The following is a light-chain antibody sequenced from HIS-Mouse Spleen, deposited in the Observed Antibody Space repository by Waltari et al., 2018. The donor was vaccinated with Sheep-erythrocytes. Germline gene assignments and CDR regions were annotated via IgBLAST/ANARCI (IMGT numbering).Light chain of an antibody. CDR2: EGS. CDR1: SSDVGSYNL. Sequence: QSALTQPASVSGSPGQSITISCTGTSSDVGSYNLVSWYQQHPGKAPKLMNYEGSKRPSGVSNRFSGSKSGNTASLTISGLQAEDEADYYCCSYAGSYNHVFATGTKVTVL. J-gene: IGLJ1*01. V-gene: IGLV2-23*01. CDR3: CSYAGSYNHV.